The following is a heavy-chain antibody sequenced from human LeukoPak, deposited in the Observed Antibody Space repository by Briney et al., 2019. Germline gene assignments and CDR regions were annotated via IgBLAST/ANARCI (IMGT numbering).Heavy chain of an antibody. D-gene: IGHD3-22*01. J-gene: IGHJ4*02. CDR3: ARGMFSYYYDSSGYYYAPLDY. CDR2: INPSGGST. Sequence: ASVKVSCKASGYTFTSYYMHWVRQAPGQGLEWMGIINPSGGSTSYAQKFQGRVTMTRDTSTSTVYMELSSLRSEDTAVYYCARGMFSYYYDSSGYYYAPLDYWGQGTLVTVSS. CDR1: GYTFTSYY. V-gene: IGHV1-46*01.